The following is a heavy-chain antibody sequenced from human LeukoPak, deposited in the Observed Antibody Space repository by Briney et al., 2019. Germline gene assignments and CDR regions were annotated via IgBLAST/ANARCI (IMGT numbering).Heavy chain of an antibody. CDR3: AKGVYDFWSGYYPNNNWFDP. J-gene: IGHJ5*02. CDR2: INIDGSST. CDR1: GFTFSNYW. V-gene: IGHV3-74*01. D-gene: IGHD3-3*01. Sequence: PGGSLRLSCAASGFTFSNYWMHWVRQDPGKGLVWVSRINIDGSSTSYADSVKGRFTISRDNAKNTLYLQMNSLRAEDTAVYYCAKGVYDFWSGYYPNNNWFDPWGQGTLVTVSS.